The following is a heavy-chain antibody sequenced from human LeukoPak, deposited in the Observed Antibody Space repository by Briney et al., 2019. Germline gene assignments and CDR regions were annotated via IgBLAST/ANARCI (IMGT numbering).Heavy chain of an antibody. Sequence: PGGSLRLSCAASGFTFSTYGMHWVRQAPGKGLEWVAVIVYDGSKKYYADSVKGRFTISRGNSKNTLYLQMNSLRTEDMAVYYCAKSASHSSSSEDYFDFWGQGTLVTVSS. V-gene: IGHV3-30*18. CDR3: AKSASHSSSSEDYFDF. J-gene: IGHJ4*02. D-gene: IGHD6-6*01. CDR2: IVYDGSKK. CDR1: GFTFSTYG.